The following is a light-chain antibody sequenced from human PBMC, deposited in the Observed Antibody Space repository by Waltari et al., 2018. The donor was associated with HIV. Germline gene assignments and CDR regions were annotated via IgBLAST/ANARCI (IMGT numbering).Light chain of an antibody. J-gene: IGKJ2*01. Sequence: EIELTQSPDFQSVTPKEKVNITCRASQSIGSSLHWYQQKPDQSPKLLIKYASKSFSGVPSRFSGSGSGTDFTLTIDSLEAGDAATYYCHQSNSLPHTFGQGTKLEIK. CDR3: HQSNSLPHT. CDR2: YAS. V-gene: IGKV6-21*01. CDR1: QSIGSS.